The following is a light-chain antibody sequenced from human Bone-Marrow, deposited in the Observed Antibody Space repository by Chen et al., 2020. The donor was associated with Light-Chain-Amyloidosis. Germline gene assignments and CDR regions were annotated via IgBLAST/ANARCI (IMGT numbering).Light chain of an antibody. J-gene: IGKJ4*01. CDR3: QQSYITPQVT. V-gene: IGKV1-39*01. CDR1: QSISTY. CDR2: AAS. Sequence: DIQMTQSPSSLSASIGDRVTLTCRASQSISTYLNWYQQKPGKAPKRLIYAASSLQSGVPSRFSGSGSGREFTLTISSLQPEDFATYYCQQSYITPQVTFGGGTKVEIK.